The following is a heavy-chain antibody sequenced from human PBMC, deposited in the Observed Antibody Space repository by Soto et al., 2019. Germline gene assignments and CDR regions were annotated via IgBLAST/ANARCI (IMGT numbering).Heavy chain of an antibody. CDR2: IYYSGST. CDR3: ARAHVVSYYYYYYMDG. J-gene: IGHJ6*03. V-gene: IGHV4-59*01. Sequence: TSETLSLTCTVSGVSISSYYWSWIRQPPGKGLEWIGYIYYSGSTNYNPSLKSRVTISVDTSKNQFSLKLSSVTAADTAVYYCARAHVVSYYYYYYMDGWGKGTTVTVSS. CDR1: GVSISSYY. D-gene: IGHD6-6*01.